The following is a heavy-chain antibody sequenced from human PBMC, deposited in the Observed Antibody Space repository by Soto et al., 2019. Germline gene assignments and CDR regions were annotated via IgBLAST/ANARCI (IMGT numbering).Heavy chain of an antibody. J-gene: IGHJ4*02. CDR1: GGSVSSGSYY. Sequence: PSETLSLTCTVSGGSVSSGSYYWSWIRQPPGKGLEWIGYIYYSGSTNYNPSLKSRVTISVDTSKNQFSLKLSSVTAADTAVYYCARLGGRRQLYDYWGQGTLVTVSS. CDR2: IYYSGST. V-gene: IGHV4-61*01. CDR3: ARLGGRRQLYDY. D-gene: IGHD2-15*01.